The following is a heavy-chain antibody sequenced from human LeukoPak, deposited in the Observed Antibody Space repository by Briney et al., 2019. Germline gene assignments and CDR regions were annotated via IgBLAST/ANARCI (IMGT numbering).Heavy chain of an antibody. Sequence: PGGSLRLSCAASGFTFSSYGMHWVRQAPGKGLEWVAVIWYDGSNKYYADSVKGRFTISRDNSKNTLYLQMNSLRAEDTAVYYCARDEESARFGELFDYWGQGTLVTVSS. CDR3: ARDEESARFGELFDY. CDR2: IWYDGSNK. J-gene: IGHJ4*02. V-gene: IGHV3-33*01. CDR1: GFTFSSYG. D-gene: IGHD3-10*01.